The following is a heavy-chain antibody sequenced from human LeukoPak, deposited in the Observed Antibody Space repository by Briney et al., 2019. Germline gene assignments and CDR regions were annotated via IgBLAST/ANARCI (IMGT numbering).Heavy chain of an antibody. CDR1: GFTFSAYG. CDR3: TNGFWSGYNFHYYGLDV. D-gene: IGHD3-3*01. CDR2: ISYDGSNK. V-gene: IGHV3-30*18. Sequence: GRSLRLSCAASGFTFSAYGMHWVRQAPGKGLGWVAIISYDGSNKYYADSVKGRFTISRDNTKNTLYLQMNSLKTEDTAVYYCTNGFWSGYNFHYYGLDVWGQGTTVTVSS. J-gene: IGHJ6*02.